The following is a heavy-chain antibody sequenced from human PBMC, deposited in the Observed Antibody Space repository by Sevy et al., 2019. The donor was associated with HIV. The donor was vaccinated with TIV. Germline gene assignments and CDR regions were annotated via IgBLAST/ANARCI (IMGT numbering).Heavy chain of an antibody. CDR3: ARRRYSSGWENFDY. V-gene: IGHV3-30-3*01. CDR2: ISYDGSNK. J-gene: IGHJ4*02. Sequence: GGSLRLSCAASGFTFSSYAMHWVRQAPGKGLEWVAVISYDGSNKYYADSVKGRFIISRDNSKNTLYLQMNSLRAEDTAVYYCARRRYSSGWENFDYWGQGTLVTVSS. CDR1: GFTFSSYA. D-gene: IGHD6-19*01.